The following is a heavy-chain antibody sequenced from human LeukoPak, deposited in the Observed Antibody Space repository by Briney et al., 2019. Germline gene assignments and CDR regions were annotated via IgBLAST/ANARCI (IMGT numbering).Heavy chain of an antibody. CDR3: ARERPTLSSTGCYPDY. D-gene: IGHD2-2*01. Sequence: PSETLSLTCAVYGGSFSGYYWSWIRQPPGKGLEWIGEINHSGSTNYNPSLKSRVTISVDTSKNQFSLKLSSVTAADTAVYYCARERPTLSSTGCYPDYWGQGTLVTVPS. J-gene: IGHJ4*02. V-gene: IGHV4-34*01. CDR2: INHSGST. CDR1: GGSFSGYY.